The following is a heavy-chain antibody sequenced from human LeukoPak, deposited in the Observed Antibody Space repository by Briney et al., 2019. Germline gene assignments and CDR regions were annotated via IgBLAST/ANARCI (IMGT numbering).Heavy chain of an antibody. CDR1: GFTFRRYP. Sequence: GGSLRLSCAASGFTFRRYPMSWVRQAPGKGLEWVSAISTSGESTYYADSVKGRFTISRDNSKNTQYLQMNRLRAEDTAVYYCAKRYFGNYYFDSWGQGTLVSVSS. D-gene: IGHD3-10*01. CDR3: AKRYFGNYYFDS. V-gene: IGHV3-23*01. J-gene: IGHJ4*02. CDR2: ISTSGEST.